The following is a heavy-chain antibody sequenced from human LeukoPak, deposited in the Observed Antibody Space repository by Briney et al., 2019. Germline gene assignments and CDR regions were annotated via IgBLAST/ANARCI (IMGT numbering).Heavy chain of an antibody. CDR1: GGSISSGGYY. Sequence: PSQTLSLTCTVSGGSISSGGYYWSWIRQHPGKGLEWIGYIYYSGSTYYNPSLKSRVTISVDTSKNQFSLQLNSVTPEDTAVYYCARDNNIAVADAFDYWGQGTLVTVSS. D-gene: IGHD6-19*01. CDR2: IYYSGST. V-gene: IGHV4-31*03. CDR3: ARDNNIAVADAFDY. J-gene: IGHJ4*02.